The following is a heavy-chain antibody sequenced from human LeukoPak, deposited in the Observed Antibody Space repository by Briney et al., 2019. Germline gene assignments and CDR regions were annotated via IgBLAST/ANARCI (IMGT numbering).Heavy chain of an antibody. J-gene: IGHJ3*02. D-gene: IGHD4-23*01. Sequence: GGSLRLSCAVSGFTVSGNYMSWVRQAPGKGLEWVSLIYSGGTTYYADSVKGRFTISRDNSKNTLYLQMSSLRAEDMAVYYCARVVTPQAPNDAFDIWGQGTMVTVSS. CDR2: IYSGGTT. CDR1: GFTVSGNY. CDR3: ARVVTPQAPNDAFDI. V-gene: IGHV3-53*05.